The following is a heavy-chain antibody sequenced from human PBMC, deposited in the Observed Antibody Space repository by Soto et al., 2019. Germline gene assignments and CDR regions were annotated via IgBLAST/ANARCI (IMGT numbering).Heavy chain of an antibody. CDR2: MNPNSGNT. J-gene: IGHJ6*03. CDR1: GYTFTSYD. Sequence: QVQLVQSGAEVKKPGASVKVSCKASGYTFTSYDINWVRQATGQGLEWMGWMNPNSGNTGYAQKFQGRVTMTRNTSISTAYMELSSLRSEETAVYYWARGPYYYFYMDVWGKGTTVTVSS. V-gene: IGHV1-8*01. CDR3: ARGPYYYFYMDV.